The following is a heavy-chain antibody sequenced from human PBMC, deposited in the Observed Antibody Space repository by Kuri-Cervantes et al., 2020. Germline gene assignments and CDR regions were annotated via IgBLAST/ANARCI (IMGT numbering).Heavy chain of an antibody. D-gene: IGHD6-19*01. Sequence: ASVKVSCKASGYTFTGYYMHWVRQAPGQGLEWMGWINPNSGGTNYTQKFQGWATMTRDTSISTAYMELSSLRSEDTAVYYCARGGYFSSGWPYYYYYYMDVWGKGTTVTVSS. V-gene: IGHV1-2*04. J-gene: IGHJ6*03. CDR3: ARGGYFSSGWPYYYYYYMDV. CDR1: GYTFTGYY. CDR2: INPNSGGT.